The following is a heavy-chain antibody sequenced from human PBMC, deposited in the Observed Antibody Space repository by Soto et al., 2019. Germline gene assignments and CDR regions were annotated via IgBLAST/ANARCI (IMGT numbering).Heavy chain of an antibody. Sequence: SETLSLTCAVYGGSFSGYYWSWIRQPPGKGLEWIGSIYYSGSTYYNPSLKSRVTISVDTSKNQFSLKLSSVTAADTAVYYCARDYADGHYWGQGTLVTVSS. V-gene: IGHV4-34*01. CDR2: IYYSGST. CDR3: ARDYADGHY. J-gene: IGHJ4*02. D-gene: IGHD4-17*01. CDR1: GGSFSGYY.